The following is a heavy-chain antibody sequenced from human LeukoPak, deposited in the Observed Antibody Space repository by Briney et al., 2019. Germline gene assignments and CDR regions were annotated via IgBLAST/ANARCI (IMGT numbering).Heavy chain of an antibody. V-gene: IGHV4-59*08. Sequence: PSETLSLTCTVSGGSISSYYWSWIRQPPGKGLEWIGYMYYSGNTNYNPSLKSRVIISADTSKNQCSLKLSSVTAADTAVYYCARHGWCSGGTCYSLFDYWGQGTLVTVSS. CDR1: GGSISSYY. D-gene: IGHD2-15*01. J-gene: IGHJ4*01. CDR2: MYYSGNT. CDR3: ARHGWCSGGTCYSLFDY.